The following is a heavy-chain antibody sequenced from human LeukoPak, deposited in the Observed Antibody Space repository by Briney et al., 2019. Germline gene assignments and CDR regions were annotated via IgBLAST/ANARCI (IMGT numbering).Heavy chain of an antibody. J-gene: IGHJ3*01. D-gene: IGHD2-21*01. Sequence: GGSLRLSCAASGFTLSAYWMHWVRQVPGKGLVWFSRLNSEGSGTFYADSVKGRFTVSRDDAKNTLYLQMNSLRAEDTAVYYCARDRGGDDAFDFWGQGTMVTVSS. V-gene: IGHV3-74*01. CDR3: ARDRGGDDAFDF. CDR2: LNSEGSGT. CDR1: GFTLSAYW.